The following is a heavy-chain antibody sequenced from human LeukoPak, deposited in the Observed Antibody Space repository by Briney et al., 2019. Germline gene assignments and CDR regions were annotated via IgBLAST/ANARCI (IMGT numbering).Heavy chain of an antibody. CDR2: IYNSGST. J-gene: IGHJ5*02. Sequence: SETLSLTCTVSGGSFSSGDYYWSWIRPPPGKGLEWFGYIYNSGSTYYNPSLKSRVTTSVDTSKNQFSLKLSSVTAADTAVYYSARDATVTTNLFDPWGQGTLVTVSS. D-gene: IGHD4-11*01. CDR3: ARDATVTTNLFDP. V-gene: IGHV4-30-4*08. CDR1: GGSFSSGDYY.